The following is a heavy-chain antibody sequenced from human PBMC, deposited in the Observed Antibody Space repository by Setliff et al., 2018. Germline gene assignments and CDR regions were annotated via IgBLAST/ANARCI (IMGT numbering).Heavy chain of an antibody. CDR2: ISAYNGNT. Sequence: ASVKVSCKTSGYTFNSYGYSWVRQAPGQGLEWMGWISAYNGNTKFVQKFQGRVAMTTDISTSTAFMELRSLRPDDTAFYYCGRVDAELILGNYIDYWGQGTLVTVSS. J-gene: IGHJ4*02. D-gene: IGHD2-15*01. CDR1: GYTFNSYG. V-gene: IGHV1-18*01. CDR3: GRVDAELILGNYIDY.